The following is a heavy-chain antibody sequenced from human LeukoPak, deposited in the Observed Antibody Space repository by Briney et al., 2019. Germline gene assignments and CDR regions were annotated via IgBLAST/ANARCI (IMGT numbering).Heavy chain of an antibody. Sequence: TSETLSLTCTVSGGSISSYYWSWIRQPPGKGLEWIGYIYYSGSTNYNPSLKSRVTISVDTSKNQFSLKLSSVTAADTAVYCCARGGRYYDSSGYYTPNWYFDLWGCGTLVTVSS. J-gene: IGHJ2*01. D-gene: IGHD3-22*01. CDR2: IYYSGST. V-gene: IGHV4-59*01. CDR1: GGSISSYY. CDR3: ARGGRYYDSSGYYTPNWYFDL.